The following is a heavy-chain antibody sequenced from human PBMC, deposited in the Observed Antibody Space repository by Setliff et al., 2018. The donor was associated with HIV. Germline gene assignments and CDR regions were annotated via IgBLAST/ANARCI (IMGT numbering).Heavy chain of an antibody. J-gene: IGHJ4*02. CDR1: GVSISNYY. CDR2: IYYSGSS. CDR3: AGGDLYGDYAFSY. D-gene: IGHD4-17*01. V-gene: IGHV4-59*03. Sequence: KTSETLSLTCIVSGVSISNYYWSWIRQPPGKGLEWIGYIYYSGSSNYNPSLKSRVTISVDTSNNQFSLKLSSVTAADTAVYYCAGGDLYGDYAFSYWGQGTLVTVSS.